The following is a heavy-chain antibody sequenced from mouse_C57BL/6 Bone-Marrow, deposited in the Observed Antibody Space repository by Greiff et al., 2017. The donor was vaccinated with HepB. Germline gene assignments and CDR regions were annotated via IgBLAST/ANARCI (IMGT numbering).Heavy chain of an antibody. J-gene: IGHJ3*01. CDR1: GFALTSYG. CDR3: ASINYYGSSSWFAY. V-gene: IGHV2-6*01. CDR2: IWGVGST. Sequence: QVQLKQSGPGLVAPSQSLSITCTVSGFALTSYGVDWVRQSPGKGLEWLGVIWGVGSTNYNSALKSRLSISKDNSKSQVFLTMNSLQTDDTAMYYCASINYYGSSSWFAYWGQGTLVTVSA. D-gene: IGHD1-1*01.